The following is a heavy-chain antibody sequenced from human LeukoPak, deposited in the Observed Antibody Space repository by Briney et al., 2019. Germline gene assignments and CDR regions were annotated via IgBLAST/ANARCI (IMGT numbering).Heavy chain of an antibody. CDR3: AKERGSTTHFDY. J-gene: IGHJ4*02. D-gene: IGHD2-2*01. V-gene: IGHV3-30*18. Sequence: PGRSLRLSCAASGFTFSTHGMHCVRQAPGKGLEWVTVISYDGHTNYADSVKGRFTISRDNSKNTLYLQMNGLRDEDTAVYYCAKERGSTTHFDYWGQGTLVTVSS. CDR2: ISYDGHT. CDR1: GFTFSTHG.